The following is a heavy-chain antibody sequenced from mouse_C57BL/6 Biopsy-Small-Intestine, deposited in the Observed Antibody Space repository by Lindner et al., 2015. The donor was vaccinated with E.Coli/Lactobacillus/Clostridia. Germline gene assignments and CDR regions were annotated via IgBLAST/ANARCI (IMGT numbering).Heavy chain of an antibody. V-gene: IGHV1-82*01. CDR2: IYPEDGHT. CDR3: ARVAWFAY. J-gene: IGHJ3*01. Sequence: VELQESGPELVKPGASVKISCKASGYAFSSSRMNWVKQRPGKGLEWIGRIYPEDGHTIYNGKFEGKATLTADKSSNTVYIQLSSLTSEDSAVYFCARVAWFAYWGQGTLVTVSA. CDR1: GYAFSSSR.